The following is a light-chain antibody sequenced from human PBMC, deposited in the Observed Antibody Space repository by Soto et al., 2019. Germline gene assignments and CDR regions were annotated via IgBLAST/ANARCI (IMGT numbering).Light chain of an antibody. CDR3: QQHSNWPLT. CDR2: GAS. J-gene: IGKJ4*01. V-gene: IGKV3-11*01. CDR1: QSVSSS. Sequence: EIVLTQSPATLSLSPGERATLSCRASQSVSSSLAWYQQKPGQAPRLLIYGASNRATGIPARFSGSGSGTDFTLTISSLEPEDFAVYYCQQHSNWPLTFGGGTKVDI.